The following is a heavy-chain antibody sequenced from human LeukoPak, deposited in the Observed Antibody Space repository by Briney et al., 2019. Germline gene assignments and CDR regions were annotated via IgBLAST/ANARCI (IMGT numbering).Heavy chain of an antibody. J-gene: IGHJ4*02. V-gene: IGHV4-34*01. CDR2: INHSGST. CDR3: ARGGREMATGPVDY. Sequence: TSETLSLTCAVYGGSFSGYYWSWIRQPPGKGLEWIGEINHSGSTNYNPSLKSRVTISVDTSKNQSSLKLSSVTAADTAVYYCARGGREMATGPVDYWGQGTLVTVSS. D-gene: IGHD5-24*01. CDR1: GGSFSGYY.